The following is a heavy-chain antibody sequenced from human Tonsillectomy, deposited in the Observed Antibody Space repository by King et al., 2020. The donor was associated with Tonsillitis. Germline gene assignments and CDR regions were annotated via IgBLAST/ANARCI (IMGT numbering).Heavy chain of an antibody. Sequence: VQLVESVAEVKKPGESLKISCKGSGYRFTNYWIGWVRQMPGKDLEWMGSIYPGVFDTRDSPSFQGQVTISADTTTSATYLQWSSLKASDTAMYYCASRPDGFDIWGQGTMVTVSS. J-gene: IGHJ3*02. V-gene: IGHV5-51*01. CDR2: IYPGVFDT. CDR1: GYRFTNYW. CDR3: ASRPDGFDI.